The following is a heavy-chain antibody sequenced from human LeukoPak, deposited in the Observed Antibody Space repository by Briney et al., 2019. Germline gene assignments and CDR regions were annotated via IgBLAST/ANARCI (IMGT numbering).Heavy chain of an antibody. Sequence: SETLSLTCTVSGGSISSGIYYWAWIRQPPGKGLEWIVHIYYSGSTNYNPSLKSRVTISIDTSKNQFSLRLSSVTAADTAVYYCARGAAGYSYGWGQGTLVTVSS. CDR3: ARGAAGYSYG. CDR1: GGSISSGIYY. V-gene: IGHV4-61*01. J-gene: IGHJ4*02. CDR2: IYYSGST. D-gene: IGHD5-18*01.